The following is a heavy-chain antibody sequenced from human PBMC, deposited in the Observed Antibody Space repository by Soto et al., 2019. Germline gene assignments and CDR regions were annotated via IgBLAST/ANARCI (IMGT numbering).Heavy chain of an antibody. V-gene: IGHV3-30*04. CDR2: ISKDGSHK. CDR1: GFSFSRYA. Sequence: PGGSLRLSFAASGFSFSRYAIHWVRQAPGKGLEWVAVISKDGSHKYYLDSVKGRFTISRDNSKNILYLQMNSPRDEDTAVYYCARSRSGAVADSFDFWGQGTLVTVSS. D-gene: IGHD3-10*01. J-gene: IGHJ4*02. CDR3: ARSRSGAVADSFDF.